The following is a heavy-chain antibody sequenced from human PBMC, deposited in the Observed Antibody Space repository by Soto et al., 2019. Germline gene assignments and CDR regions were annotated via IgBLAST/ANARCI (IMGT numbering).Heavy chain of an antibody. J-gene: IGHJ4*02. V-gene: IGHV1-8*01. CDR2: LNSNSGDT. CDR1: GYTFSSYD. CDR3: ATSGGGWYLY. D-gene: IGHD6-19*01. Sequence: QGQLVQSEAEVKKPGASVKVSCKASGYTFSSYDINWVRQATGQGLEWMGWLNSNSGDTGYAQKFQGRVTLTRNTSINTAYIELSSLTSDDTAVYYCATSGGGWYLYWGQGTLVTVSS.